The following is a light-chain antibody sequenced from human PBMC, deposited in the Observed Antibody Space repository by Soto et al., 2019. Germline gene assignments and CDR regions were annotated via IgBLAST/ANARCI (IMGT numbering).Light chain of an antibody. CDR3: QQYGSSPPMYT. Sequence: EIVLTQSPGTLSLSPGERATLSCRASQSVNSRFLAWYQQKPGQAPRLLMYGASTRATGIPDGFSGSGSGADFTLTISRLEPEDFAVYYCQQYGSSPPMYTFGQGTKLEIK. J-gene: IGKJ2*01. V-gene: IGKV3-20*01. CDR2: GAS. CDR1: QSVNSRF.